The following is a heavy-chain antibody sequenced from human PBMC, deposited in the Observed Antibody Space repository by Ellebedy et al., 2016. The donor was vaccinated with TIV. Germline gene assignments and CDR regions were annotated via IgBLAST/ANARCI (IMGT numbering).Heavy chain of an antibody. Sequence: AASVKVSCKASGYTFTSYGISWVRQAPGQGLEWMGWISAYNGNTNYAQKLQGRVTMTTDTSTSTAYMELRSLRSDDTAVYYCASVLFKHGYFDLWGRGTLVTVSS. D-gene: IGHD6-6*01. CDR1: GYTFTSYG. V-gene: IGHV1-18*01. J-gene: IGHJ2*01. CDR3: ASVLFKHGYFDL. CDR2: ISAYNGNT.